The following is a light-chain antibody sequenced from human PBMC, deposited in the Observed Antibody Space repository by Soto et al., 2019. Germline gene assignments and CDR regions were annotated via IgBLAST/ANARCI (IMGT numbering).Light chain of an antibody. V-gene: IGLV2-8*01. CDR2: EVT. CDR3: GSKAGSNKHVV. Sequence: QSALTQPPSASGSPGQSVTISCAGSSSDICASNSVSWYQQHPGKAPKLLISEVTKRPSGVPDRFSGSKSGNTASLTVSGLQADDEADYYCGSKAGSNKHVVFGGGTKLTVL. J-gene: IGLJ2*01. CDR1: SSDICASNS.